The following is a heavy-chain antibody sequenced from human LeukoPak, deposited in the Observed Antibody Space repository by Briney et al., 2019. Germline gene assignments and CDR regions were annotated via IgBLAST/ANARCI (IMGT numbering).Heavy chain of an antibody. J-gene: IGHJ5*02. CDR2: INHSGST. Sequence: SETLSLTCAVYGGSFSGYYWSWIRQPPGKGLEWIGEINHSGSTNYNPSLKSRVTISVDTSKNQFSLKVSSVTAADTAVYYCAKRIAARPKGYWFDPWGQGTLVTVSS. CDR1: GGSFSGYY. D-gene: IGHD6-6*01. CDR3: AKRIAARPKGYWFDP. V-gene: IGHV4-34*01.